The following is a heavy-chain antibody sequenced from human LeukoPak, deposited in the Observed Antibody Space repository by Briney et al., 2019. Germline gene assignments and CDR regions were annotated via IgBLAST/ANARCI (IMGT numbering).Heavy chain of an antibody. J-gene: IGHJ6*02. V-gene: IGHV3-7*05. D-gene: IGHD5-18*01. CDR3: ANVDIAMVRTYGMDV. CDR2: IKRDGSEK. Sequence: GGSLRLSCAASRFTFSSYWMTWVRQAPGKGLEWVANIKRDGSEKYYMDSVKGRFTISRDNAKNSLYLQMNSLRAEDTAVYYCANVDIAMVRTYGMDVWGQGTTVTVSS. CDR1: RFTFSSYW.